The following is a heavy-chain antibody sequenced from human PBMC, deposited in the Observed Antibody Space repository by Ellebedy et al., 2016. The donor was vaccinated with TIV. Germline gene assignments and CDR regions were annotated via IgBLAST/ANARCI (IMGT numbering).Heavy chain of an antibody. V-gene: IGHV3-30*02. CDR2: MRYDGSDK. D-gene: IGHD6-19*01. J-gene: IGHJ4*02. Sequence: PGGSLRLSWSASGFTFNTYGMHWVRQAPGKGLEWVAFMRYDGSDKLYADSVKGRFTISRDNSKNTLFLQMNSLRAEDTAVYYCAKDGQWLVRGSLDYWGQGTLVTVSS. CDR3: AKDGQWLVRGSLDY. CDR1: GFTFNTYG.